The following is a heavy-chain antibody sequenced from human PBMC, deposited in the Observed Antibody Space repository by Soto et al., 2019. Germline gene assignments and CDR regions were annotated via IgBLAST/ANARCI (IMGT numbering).Heavy chain of an antibody. Sequence: PSETLSLTCTVSDGSISNFYWSWIRQPPGKGLEWIGYISSSGNTNYNPSLKSRVSISVDTSKNQFSLNLTSVTAADTAVYYCARAPMVLTRSYFDSWGQGTPVTGS. CDR3: ARAPMVLTRSYFDS. V-gene: IGHV4-59*01. CDR2: ISSSGNT. D-gene: IGHD3-22*01. J-gene: IGHJ4*02. CDR1: DGSISNFY.